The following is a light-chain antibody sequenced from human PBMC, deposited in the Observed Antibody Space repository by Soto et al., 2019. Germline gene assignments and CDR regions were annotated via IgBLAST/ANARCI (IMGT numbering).Light chain of an antibody. CDR3: KVWDSSSDIYV. CDR2: DDD. J-gene: IGLJ1*01. V-gene: IGLV3-21*01. Sequence: SYELTQPPSLSVAPGGTASIPCGESDIGTKLVQWYQQKPGQAPVLVMSDDDDRPSGIPERFSGFNSVNTATLTISGVEAGDEADYYCKVWDSSSDIYVFGTGTKVTVL. CDR1: DIGTKL.